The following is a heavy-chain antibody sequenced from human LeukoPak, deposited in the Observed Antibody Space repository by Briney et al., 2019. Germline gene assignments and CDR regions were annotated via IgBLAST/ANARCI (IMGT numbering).Heavy chain of an antibody. CDR1: GYSFTSYW. CDR2: IYPGDSET. V-gene: IGHV5-51*01. CDR3: ARRLEYYGMDV. Sequence: GESLKISCMGSGYSFTSYWIGWLRQMPGKGLEGMGIIYPGDSETRYSPSFQGHVTISADKSISTAYLQWSSLKASDTAMYYCARRLEYYGMDVWGQGTTVTVSS. J-gene: IGHJ6*02.